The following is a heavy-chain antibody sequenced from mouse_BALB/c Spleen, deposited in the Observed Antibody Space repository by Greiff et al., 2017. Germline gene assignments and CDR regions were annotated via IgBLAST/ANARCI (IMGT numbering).Heavy chain of an antibody. CDR1: GFTFTDYY. J-gene: IGHJ4*01. Sequence: EVQGVESGGGLVQPGGSLRLSCATSGFTFTDYYMSWVRQPPGKALEWLGFIRNKANGYTTEYSVSVKGRFTISTDNSQSILYLQMNTLRAEDSATYYCARDAMDYWGQGTSVTVSS. V-gene: IGHV7-3*02. CDR2: IRNKANGYTT. CDR3: ARDAMDY.